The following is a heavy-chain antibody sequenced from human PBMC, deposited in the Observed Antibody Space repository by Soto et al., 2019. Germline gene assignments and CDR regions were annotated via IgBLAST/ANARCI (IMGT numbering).Heavy chain of an antibody. Sequence: EVQLVESGGGLVQPGGSLRLSCAASGFTVSSNYMSWVRQAPGKGLEWVSVIYSGGSTFYADSVKGRFTISRDNSKNTVYLQMKGLRAEDAGVYYCAREIGRGAAQTNYMDVWGNGTTVTVS. CDR2: IYSGGST. D-gene: IGHD6-6*01. CDR1: GFTVSSNY. V-gene: IGHV3-66*01. J-gene: IGHJ6*03. CDR3: AREIGRGAAQTNYMDV.